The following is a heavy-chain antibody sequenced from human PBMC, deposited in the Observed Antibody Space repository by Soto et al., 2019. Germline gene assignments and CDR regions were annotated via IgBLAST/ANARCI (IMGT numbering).Heavy chain of an antibody. J-gene: IGHJ4*02. CDR3: ARDHPHLRYFDWLPFDY. V-gene: IGHV3-21*01. Sequence: EVQLVESGGGLVKPGGSLRLSCAASGFTFSSYSMNWVRQAPGKGLEWVSSISSSSSYIYYADSVKGRFTICRDNAKNSLYLQMNRLRAEDTSVYYCARDHPHLRYFDWLPFDYWGQGTLVTVSS. CDR1: GFTFSSYS. D-gene: IGHD3-9*01. CDR2: ISSSSSYI.